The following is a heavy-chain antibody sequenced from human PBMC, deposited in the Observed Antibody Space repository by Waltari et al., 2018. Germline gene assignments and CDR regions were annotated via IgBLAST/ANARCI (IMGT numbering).Heavy chain of an antibody. V-gene: IGHV3-7*01. Sequence: EVQLVESGGGLVQPGGSLRLSCAASGFTFSSYWMSWVRQAPGKGLEWVANIKQDGSEKYYVDSVKGRFTISRDNAKNSLYLQMNSLRAEDTAVYYCARGRIAAAGTWVSWLDPWGQGTLVTVSS. J-gene: IGHJ5*02. CDR2: IKQDGSEK. D-gene: IGHD6-13*01. CDR1: GFTFSSYW. CDR3: ARGRIAAAGTWVSWLDP.